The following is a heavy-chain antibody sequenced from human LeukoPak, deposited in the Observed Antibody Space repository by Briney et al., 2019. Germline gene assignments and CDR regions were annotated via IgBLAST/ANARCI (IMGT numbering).Heavy chain of an antibody. CDR3: ARRSGWYSA. Sequence: SETLSLTCTVSGGSISSSSYYCGWIRQPPGKGLEWIGSIYYSGSTYYNPSLKSRVTISVDTSKNQFSLKLSSVTAADTAVYYCARRSGWYSAWGQGTLLTVSS. CDR2: IYYSGST. CDR1: GGSISSSSYY. D-gene: IGHD6-19*01. J-gene: IGHJ5*02. V-gene: IGHV4-39*01.